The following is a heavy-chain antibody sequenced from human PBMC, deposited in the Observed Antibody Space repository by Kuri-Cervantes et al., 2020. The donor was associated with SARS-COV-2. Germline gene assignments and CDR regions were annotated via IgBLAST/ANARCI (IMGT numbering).Heavy chain of an antibody. CDR2: INPNSGGT. D-gene: IGHD6-13*01. V-gene: IGHV1-2*02. J-gene: IGHJ4*02. CDR3: ARDDLHSSSWDFDY. CDR1: GYTFTGYY. Sequence: ASVKVSCKASGYTFTGYYMHWVRQAPGQGLEWMGWINPNSGGTNYAQKFQGGVTMTRDTSISTAYMELSRLRSDDTAVYYCARDDLHSSSWDFDYWGQGTLVTVSS.